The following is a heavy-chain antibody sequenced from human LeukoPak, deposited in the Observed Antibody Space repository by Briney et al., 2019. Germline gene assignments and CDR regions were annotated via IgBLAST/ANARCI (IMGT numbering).Heavy chain of an antibody. Sequence: ASVKVSCKASGYTFTSYGISWVRQAPGQGLEWMGWISAYNGNTNYAQKLQGRVTMTTDTSTSTAYMELRSLRSDDTAVYYCARVKYQLPPHAFDIWGQGTMVTVSS. CDR3: ARVKYQLPPHAFDI. CDR2: ISAYNGNT. J-gene: IGHJ3*02. D-gene: IGHD2-2*01. CDR1: GYTFTSYG. V-gene: IGHV1-18*01.